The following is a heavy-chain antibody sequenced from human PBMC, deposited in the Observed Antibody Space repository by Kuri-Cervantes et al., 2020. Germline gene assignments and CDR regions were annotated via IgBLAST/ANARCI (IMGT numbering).Heavy chain of an antibody. CDR1: GGSISSSSYY. V-gene: IGHV4-39*01. Sequence: ESLKISCTVSGGSISSSSYYWGWTRQPPGKGLEWIGSIYYSGSTYYNPSLKSRVTISVDTSKNQFSLKLSSVTAADTAVYYCARGLGIGRPIYYFDYWGQGTLVTVSS. CDR2: IYYSGST. J-gene: IGHJ4*02. D-gene: IGHD7-27*01. CDR3: ARGLGIGRPIYYFDY.